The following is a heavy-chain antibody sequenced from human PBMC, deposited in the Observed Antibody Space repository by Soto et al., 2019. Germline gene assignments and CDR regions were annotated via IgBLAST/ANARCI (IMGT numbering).Heavy chain of an antibody. Sequence: VQLQQSGPGLVEPSQTLSLTCAVSGVSISREYFHWTWIRQSPGKGLEWIGYTHYTGSIMYNPSFKSRLTMAVDTTKNQFSLQLTSVTAADTAVYFCAREDDGGDRDYYGLDVWGQGTTGTVSS. D-gene: IGHD2-21*02. V-gene: IGHV4-30-4*08. J-gene: IGHJ6*02. CDR3: AREDDGGDRDYYGLDV. CDR2: THYTGSI. CDR1: GVSISREYFH.